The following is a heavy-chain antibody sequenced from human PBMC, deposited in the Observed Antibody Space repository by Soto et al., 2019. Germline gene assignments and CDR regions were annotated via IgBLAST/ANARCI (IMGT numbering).Heavy chain of an antibody. J-gene: IGHJ4*02. D-gene: IGHD1-1*01. Sequence: RGQSLKISCKVSVYSFTSYWIGWVRQMPGKGLEWMGIIYPGDSDTRYSPSFQGQVTISADKSISTAYLQWSSLKASDTAMYYCARHLNWNGHKDYWGQGTLVTVSS. CDR2: IYPGDSDT. CDR1: VYSFTSYW. V-gene: IGHV5-51*01. CDR3: ARHLNWNGHKDY.